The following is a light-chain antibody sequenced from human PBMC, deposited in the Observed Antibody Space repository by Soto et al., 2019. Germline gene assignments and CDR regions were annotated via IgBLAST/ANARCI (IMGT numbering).Light chain of an antibody. CDR2: GAS. J-gene: IGKJ1*01. CDR1: KSVSNNY. Sequence: EIVLTQSPGTLSLSPGERATLSCRASKSVSNNYLAWYQQKPGQAPRLLIYGASSRATGIPDRFSGSGSGTDFTLTISRLEPQDFPVYYCQQYGSSRWTFGQGTKVDIK. V-gene: IGKV3-20*01. CDR3: QQYGSSRWT.